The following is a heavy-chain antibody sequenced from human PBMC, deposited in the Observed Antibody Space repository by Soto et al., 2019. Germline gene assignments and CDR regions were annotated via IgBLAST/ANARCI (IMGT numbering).Heavy chain of an antibody. D-gene: IGHD3-16*02. J-gene: IGHJ4*02. CDR1: GGSISSYY. V-gene: IGHV4-59*01. CDR2: IYYSGST. Sequence: SETLSLTCTVSGGSISSYYWSWIRQPPGKGLEWIGYIYYSGSTNYNPSLKSRVTISVDTSKNQFSLKLSSVTAADTAVYYCARGGDYIWGSYRYAPIDYWGQGTLVTVSS. CDR3: ARGGDYIWGSYRYAPIDY.